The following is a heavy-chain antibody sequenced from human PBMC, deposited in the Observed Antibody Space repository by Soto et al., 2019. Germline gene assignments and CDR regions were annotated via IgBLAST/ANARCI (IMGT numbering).Heavy chain of an antibody. J-gene: IGHJ5*02. D-gene: IGHD2-21*02. CDR2: IYYSGST. Sequence: SETLSLTCTVSGGSVSSGSYYWSWIRQPPGKGLEWIGYIYYSGSTNYNPSLKSRVTISVDTSKNQFSLKLSSVTAADTAVYYCARVGGRDCVGDCYSNGFDAWGQGTLVTVSS. CDR1: GGSVSSGSYY. CDR3: ARVGGRDCVGDCYSNGFDA. V-gene: IGHV4-61*01.